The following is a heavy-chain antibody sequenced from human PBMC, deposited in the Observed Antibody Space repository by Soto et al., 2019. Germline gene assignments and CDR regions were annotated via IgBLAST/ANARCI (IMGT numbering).Heavy chain of an antibody. V-gene: IGHV3-23*01. Sequence: EVQLLESGGGLVQPGGSLRLSCAASGFTFSNYAMSWVRQAPGKGLEWVSAISGGGDYTYYPDSVKGRFTISRDNFKNTLYLQMNSLRAEDTAVYYCAKERELVGAGYVDSWGQGTPVTVSS. CDR3: AKERELVGAGYVDS. D-gene: IGHD3-9*01. CDR1: GFTFSNYA. J-gene: IGHJ4*02. CDR2: ISGGGDYT.